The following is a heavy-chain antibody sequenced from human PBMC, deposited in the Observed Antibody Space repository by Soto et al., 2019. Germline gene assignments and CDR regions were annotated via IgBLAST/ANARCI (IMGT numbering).Heavy chain of an antibody. V-gene: IGHV4-59*01. D-gene: IGHD2-2*02. CDR2: GSSSGST. CDR1: SDCISTYS. Sequence: TSETLSLTCSVSSDCISTYSWNCIRQPPGKGLEWIGYGSSSGSTKYNPSLKSRLTISVDTSKHQFSLWLTSVTTADTTIYYCAKSTAEALYYW. J-gene: IGHJ2*01. CDR3: AKSTAEALYYW.